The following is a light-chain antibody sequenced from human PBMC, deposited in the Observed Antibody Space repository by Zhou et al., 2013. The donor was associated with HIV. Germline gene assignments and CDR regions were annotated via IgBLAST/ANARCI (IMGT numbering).Light chain of an antibody. CDR2: HVS. V-gene: IGKV1-5*03. Sequence: DIQMTQSPSTLSASVGDRVTITCRASQNINMWLAWYQQKPGKAPKLLIYHVSKLQTGVAPRFNGSGSGTDFTLTIDSLRPEDSATYYCQQSYSVPVTFGGGTRV. CDR3: QQSYSVPVT. J-gene: IGKJ4*01. CDR1: QNINMW.